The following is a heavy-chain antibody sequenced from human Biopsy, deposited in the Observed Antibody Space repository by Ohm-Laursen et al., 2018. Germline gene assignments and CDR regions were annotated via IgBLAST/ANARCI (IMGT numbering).Heavy chain of an antibody. D-gene: IGHD4-17*01. CDR3: ARERPPTTVTYIAYYYYGMDV. V-gene: IGHV3-53*01. CDR1: GITVSGNY. CDR2: IYLGGTT. Sequence: SLRLSCAASGITVSGNYMTWVRQAPGKGLEWVSVIYLGGTTYYADSVKGRFTISRDNSKNTLYLQMNSLRVEDTAVYYCARERPPTTVTYIAYYYYGMDVWGLGTAVTVSS. J-gene: IGHJ6*02.